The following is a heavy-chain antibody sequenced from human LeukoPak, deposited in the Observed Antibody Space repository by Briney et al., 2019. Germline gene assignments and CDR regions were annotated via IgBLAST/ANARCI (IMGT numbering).Heavy chain of an antibody. CDR2: IWYDGSNK. Sequence: GGSLRLSCAASGFTFSSYGMHWVRQAPGKGLEWVAVIWYDGSNKYYADSVEGRFTISRDNSKNTLYLQMNSLRAEDTAVYYCAKAKYSSSWLDAFDTWGQGTMVTVSS. V-gene: IGHV3-33*06. CDR3: AKAKYSSSWLDAFDT. CDR1: GFTFSSYG. J-gene: IGHJ3*02. D-gene: IGHD6-13*01.